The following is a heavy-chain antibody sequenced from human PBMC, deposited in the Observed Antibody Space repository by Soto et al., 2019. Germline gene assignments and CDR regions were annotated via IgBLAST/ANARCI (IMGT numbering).Heavy chain of an antibody. CDR3: ARGPYYDYIWGSYRDY. Sequence: QVQLVQSGAEVKKPGASVKVSCKASGYTFTSYDINWVRQATGQGLEWMGWMNPNSGNTGYAQKFQGRVTMTRNTPISTAYMELSSLRSEDTAVYYCARGPYYDYIWGSYRDYWGQGTLVTVSS. D-gene: IGHD3-16*02. CDR1: GYTFTSYD. V-gene: IGHV1-8*01. J-gene: IGHJ4*02. CDR2: MNPNSGNT.